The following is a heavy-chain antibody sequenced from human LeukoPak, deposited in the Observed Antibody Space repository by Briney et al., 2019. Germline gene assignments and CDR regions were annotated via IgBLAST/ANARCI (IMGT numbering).Heavy chain of an antibody. Sequence: GGSLRLSCAASGSTFSNYAMGWVRQAPGKGPEWVSSIRYNIENTHYADAVQGRFTISRDNSKNTLYLQMNSLRAEDTARYYCAKASTRDTGYYFDSWGQGTLVSVSS. V-gene: IGHV3-23*01. D-gene: IGHD3-9*01. J-gene: IGHJ4*02. CDR2: IRYNIENT. CDR3: AKASTRDTGYYFDS. CDR1: GSTFSNYA.